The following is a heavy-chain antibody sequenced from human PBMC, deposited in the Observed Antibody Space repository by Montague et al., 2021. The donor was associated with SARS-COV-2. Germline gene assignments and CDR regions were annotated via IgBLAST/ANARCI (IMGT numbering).Heavy chain of an antibody. CDR2: INHSGST. J-gene: IGHJ2*01. V-gene: IGHV4-34*01. Sequence: SETLSLTCAVSGGSFSNYYWSWIRQPPGKGLEWIGEINHSGSTNYNPSLTSRVTTSVDTSKNQFSLKLSAVTAADTAVYYCARGAAAISMTLVVMTGARWYFDLWGRGTLVTVSS. CDR3: ARGAAAISMTLVVMTGARWYFDL. CDR1: GGSFSNYY. D-gene: IGHD3-22*01.